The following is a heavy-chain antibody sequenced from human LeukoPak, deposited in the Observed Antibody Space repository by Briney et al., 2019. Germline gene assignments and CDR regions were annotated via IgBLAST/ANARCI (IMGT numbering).Heavy chain of an antibody. V-gene: IGHV4-38-2*01. CDR3: ARVGYCSSTSCYHYYMDV. CDR1: GYSISSGYY. J-gene: IGHJ6*03. Sequence: PSETLSLTCAVSGYSISSGYYWGWIRQPPGKGLEWIGSIYHSGSTNYNPSLKSRVTISVDTSKNQFSLKLSSVTAADTAVYYCARVGYCSSTSCYHYYMDVWGKGTTVTVSS. CDR2: IYHSGST. D-gene: IGHD2-2*01.